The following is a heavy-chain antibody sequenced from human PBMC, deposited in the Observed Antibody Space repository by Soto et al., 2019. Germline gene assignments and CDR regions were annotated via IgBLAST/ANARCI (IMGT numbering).Heavy chain of an antibody. CDR3: ARGDGGGSGSPASYYYSGLDV. D-gene: IGHD3-10*01. J-gene: IGHJ6*02. CDR1: RFTFSNYA. CDR2: VSAVGDIT. Sequence: EVQLLESGGDLVQSGGSLRLSCAASRFTFSNYAMSWVRQAPGKGLEWVSSVSAVGDITYYADSVKGRFTISRDNSNNALFLQMNSLRAEDTALYWCARGDGGGSGSPASYYYSGLDVWGQGTTVTVSS. V-gene: IGHV3-23*01.